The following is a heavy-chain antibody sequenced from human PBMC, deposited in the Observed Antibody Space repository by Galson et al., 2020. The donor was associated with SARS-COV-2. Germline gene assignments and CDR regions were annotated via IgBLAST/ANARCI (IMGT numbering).Heavy chain of an antibody. Sequence: ASVKVSCKTSGYTFTSYGINWVRQAPGQGLEWMGWISALHGNTNYAQKFKGRVNMTRDTSTTTAYLEVMSLRSDDTAVYYCAREDSYYYDSSGYYDYLDFWGQGSLVTVSS. J-gene: IGHJ4*02. CDR3: AREDSYYYDSSGYYDYLDF. CDR1: GYTFTSYG. V-gene: IGHV1-18*01. CDR2: ISALHGNT. D-gene: IGHD3-22*01.